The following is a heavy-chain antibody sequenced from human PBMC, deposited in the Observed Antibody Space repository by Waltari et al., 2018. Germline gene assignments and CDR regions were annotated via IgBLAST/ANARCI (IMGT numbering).Heavy chain of an antibody. CDR1: GGSISSYY. CDR3: ARVKRITIFGVVLYYFDY. J-gene: IGHJ4*02. CDR2: IYYSGST. D-gene: IGHD3-3*01. V-gene: IGHV4-59*01. Sequence: VKPSETLSLTCTVSGGSISSYYWSWIRQPPGKGLEWIGYIYYSGSTNYNPSLKSRVTISVDTSKNQFSLKLSSVTAADTAVYYCARVKRITIFGVVLYYFDYWGQGTLVTVSS.